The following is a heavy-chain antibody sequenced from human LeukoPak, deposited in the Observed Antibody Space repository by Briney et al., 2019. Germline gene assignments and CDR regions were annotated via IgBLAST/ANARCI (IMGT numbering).Heavy chain of an antibody. CDR3: ARGIAARPRWFDP. D-gene: IGHD6-6*01. J-gene: IGHJ5*02. V-gene: IGHV4-59*09. CDR2: IYYSPRT. Sequence: YIYYSPRTTYTPSLKRRVTISVDKSKNEFSLKLSSVTAADTAVYYCARGIAARPRWFDPWGQGTLVTVSS.